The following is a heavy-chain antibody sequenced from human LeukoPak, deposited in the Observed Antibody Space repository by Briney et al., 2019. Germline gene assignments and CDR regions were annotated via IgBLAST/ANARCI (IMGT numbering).Heavy chain of an antibody. CDR2: ISYDGSNK. Sequence: GRSLRLSCAASGFTFSSYAMHWVRQAPGKGLEWVAVISYDGSNKYYADSVKGRFTISRDNSKNTLYLQMNSLRAEDTAVYYCARVRSITRVRGAKGLWGQGTLVTVSS. D-gene: IGHD3-10*01. V-gene: IGHV3-30*04. J-gene: IGHJ4*02. CDR1: GFTFSSYA. CDR3: ARVRSITRVRGAKGL.